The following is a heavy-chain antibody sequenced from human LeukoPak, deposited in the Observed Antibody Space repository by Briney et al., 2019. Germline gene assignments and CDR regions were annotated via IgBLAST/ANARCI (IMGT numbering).Heavy chain of an antibody. CDR2: IYYSGST. V-gene: IGHV4-31*03. J-gene: IGHJ4*02. CDR1: GGSISSGGYY. Sequence: PSETLSLTCTVSGGSISSGGYYWSWIRQHPGKGLEWIGYIYYSGSTYYNPSLKSRVTISVDTSKNQFSLKLSSVTAADTAVCYCAREKASGTKYCSGGSCYFDYWGQGTLVTVSS. D-gene: IGHD2-15*01. CDR3: AREKASGTKYCSGGSCYFDY.